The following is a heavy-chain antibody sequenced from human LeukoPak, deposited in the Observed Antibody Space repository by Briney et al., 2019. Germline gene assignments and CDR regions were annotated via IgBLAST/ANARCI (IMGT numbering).Heavy chain of an antibody. CDR3: ARDRRTIGPYSSGWFGWFDP. V-gene: IGHV1-2*02. CDR1: GYTFTGYY. J-gene: IGHJ5*02. D-gene: IGHD6-19*01. CDR2: INPNSGGT. Sequence: ASVKVSCKASGYTFTGYYMHWVRQAPGQGLEWMGWINPNSGGTNYAQKIQGRVTMTRDTSISTAYMELSRLRSDYTAVYYCARDRRTIGPYSSGWFGWFDPWGQGTLVTVSS.